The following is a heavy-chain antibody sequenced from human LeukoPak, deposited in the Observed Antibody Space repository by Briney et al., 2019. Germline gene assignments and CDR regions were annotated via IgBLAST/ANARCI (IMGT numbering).Heavy chain of an antibody. Sequence: GGSLRLSCAASGFTFDDYTMHWVRQAPGKGLEWVSSISSSSSYIYYTDSLKGRFTISRDNAKKSLYLQMNSLRAEDTAVYFCAREGLYNYGYVYGYWGQGTLVTVSS. D-gene: IGHD5-18*01. CDR3: AREGLYNYGYVYGY. J-gene: IGHJ4*02. CDR2: ISSSSSYI. CDR1: GFTFDDYT. V-gene: IGHV3-21*01.